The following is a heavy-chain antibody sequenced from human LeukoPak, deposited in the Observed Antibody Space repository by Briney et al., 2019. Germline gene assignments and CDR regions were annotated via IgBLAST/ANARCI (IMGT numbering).Heavy chain of an antibody. J-gene: IGHJ6*03. Sequence: ASVKVSCKASGGTYSSYAISWVRQAPGQGLEWMGGIIPIFGTANYAQKFQGRVTITTDESTSTAYMELSSLRSEDTAVYYCARQALRGYSGYEPSYYYYYMDVWGKGTTVTVSS. CDR3: ARQALRGYSGYEPSYYYYYMDV. CDR1: GGTYSSYA. D-gene: IGHD5-12*01. CDR2: IIPIFGTA. V-gene: IGHV1-69*05.